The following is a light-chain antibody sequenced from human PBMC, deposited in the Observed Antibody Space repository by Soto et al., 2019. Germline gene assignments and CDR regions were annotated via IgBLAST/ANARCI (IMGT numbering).Light chain of an antibody. CDR1: SSNIGSNY. CDR3: AAWDDSLSGVV. J-gene: IGLJ2*01. CDR2: GSN. Sequence: QSVLTQPPSASGTPGQRVTISCSGSSSNIGSNYVYWYQQLPRTAPKLLMYGSNQRPSGVPDRFSGSKSGTSASLAISGLRSEDEADYYCAAWDDSLSGVVFGGGTKVTVL. V-gene: IGLV1-47*01.